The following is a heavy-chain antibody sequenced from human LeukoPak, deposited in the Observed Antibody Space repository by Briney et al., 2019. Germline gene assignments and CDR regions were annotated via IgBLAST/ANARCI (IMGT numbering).Heavy chain of an antibody. J-gene: IGHJ6*02. CDR2: IYYSGST. CDR3: ARGGGYSAYDIPYYYGMDV. CDR1: GGSISSYY. Sequence: SETLSLTCSVSGGSISSYYWSWIRQSPGKGLEWIGYIYYSGSTNYNPSLKRGLTISVDTSKHQFSLQLSSVTAAATAVYYCARGGGYSAYDIPYYYGMDVWGQGTTVTVSS. V-gene: IGHV4-59*01. D-gene: IGHD5-12*01.